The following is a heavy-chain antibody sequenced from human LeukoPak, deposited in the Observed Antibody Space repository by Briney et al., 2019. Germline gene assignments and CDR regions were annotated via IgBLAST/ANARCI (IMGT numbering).Heavy chain of an antibody. V-gene: IGHV4-38-2*02. CDR3: ASVLWGDFDY. Sequence: SSETLSLTCTVSGDSISSGDYYWGWIRQPPGRGLEWIGSIYHSGSTYYNPSLKSRVTISVDTSKNQFSLKLSSVTAADTAVYYCASVLWGDFDYWGQGTLVTVSS. CDR2: IYHSGST. D-gene: IGHD3-10*01. J-gene: IGHJ4*02. CDR1: GDSISSGDYY.